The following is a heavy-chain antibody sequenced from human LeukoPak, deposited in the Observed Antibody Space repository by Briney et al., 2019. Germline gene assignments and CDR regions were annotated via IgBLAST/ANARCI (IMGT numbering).Heavy chain of an antibody. V-gene: IGHV3-7*01. CDR1: GFTFSSYW. CDR2: IKQDGSEK. J-gene: IGHJ4*02. Sequence: SGGSLRLSCAASGFTFSSYWMSWVRQAPGKGLEWVANIKQDGSEKYYVDSVKGRFTISRDNAKNSLYLQMNSPRAEDTAAYYCARTDRAYYYDSSGYPAFDYWGQGTLVTVSS. CDR3: ARTDRAYYYDSSGYPAFDY. D-gene: IGHD3-22*01.